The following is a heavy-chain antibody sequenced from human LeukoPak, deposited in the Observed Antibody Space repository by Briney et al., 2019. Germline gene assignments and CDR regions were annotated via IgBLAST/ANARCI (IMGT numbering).Heavy chain of an antibody. V-gene: IGHV1-18*01. CDR3: ARDQGCWCSSTSCYDYYYMDV. CDR1: GYTFTSYG. D-gene: IGHD2-2*01. J-gene: IGHJ6*03. CDR2: ISAYNGNT. Sequence: ASVKVSCKASGYTFTSYGISWVRQAPGQGLEWMGWISAYNGNTNYAQKLQGRVTMTTDTSTSTAYMELRSLRSDDTTVYYCARDQGCWCSSTSCYDYYYMDVWGKGTTVTISS.